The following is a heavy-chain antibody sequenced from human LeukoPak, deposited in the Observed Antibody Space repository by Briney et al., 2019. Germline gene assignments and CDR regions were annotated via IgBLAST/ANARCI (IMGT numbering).Heavy chain of an antibody. V-gene: IGHV3-48*04. CDR3: ARCEWHYYHYYMDV. D-gene: IGHD3-3*01. J-gene: IGHJ6*03. Sequence: GGSLRLSCAASGFTFNTYSMNWVRQAPGKGLEWVSYISSSDSPIYYADSVKGRFTIPRDNAKNSLFLQMNSLGAEDTAVYYCARCEWHYYHYYMDVWGKGTTVTVSS. CDR1: GFTFNTYS. CDR2: ISSSDSPI.